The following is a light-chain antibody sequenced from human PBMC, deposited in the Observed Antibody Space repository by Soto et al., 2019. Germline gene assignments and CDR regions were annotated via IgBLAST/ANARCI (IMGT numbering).Light chain of an antibody. CDR2: EDS. V-gene: IGLV2-23*01. CDR3: CSCGAIVL. J-gene: IGLJ2*01. CDR1: TSDLGSNSR. Sequence: QSVLTQAASVSGSPGQSITVSCTGTTSDLGSNSRVSWYQQHPGKVPKLLIHEDSKRPAGVSNRFSGSKSGNTDSLTISELQAEDEADYYCCSCGAIVLFGGGTKVTVL.